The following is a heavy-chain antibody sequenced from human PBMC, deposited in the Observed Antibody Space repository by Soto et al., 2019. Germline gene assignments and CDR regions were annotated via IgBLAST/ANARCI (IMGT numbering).Heavy chain of an antibody. J-gene: IGHJ3*02. CDR3: ARELTLFGVVIEVGDAFDI. CDR1: GFTFSSYW. CDR2: IKQDGSEK. Sequence: GGSLRLSCAASGFTFSSYWMSWVRQAPGKGLEWVANIKQDGSEKYYVDSVKGRFTISRDNAKNSLYLQMNSLRAEDTAVYYCARELTLFGVVIEVGDAFDIWGQGTMVTVS. V-gene: IGHV3-7*01. D-gene: IGHD3-3*01.